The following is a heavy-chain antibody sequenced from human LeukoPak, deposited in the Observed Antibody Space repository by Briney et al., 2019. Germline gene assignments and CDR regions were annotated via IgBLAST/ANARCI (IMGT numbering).Heavy chain of an antibody. CDR3: ARQPNKNFFDY. V-gene: IGHV4-59*08. J-gene: IGHJ4*02. Sequence: SETLSLTCTVSGHSISSFYWSWIRQPPGKGLEWIGYIYYGGGTSYNPSLKSRVTMSVDTSRNQFSLKVTSATAADTAVYYCARQPNKNFFDYWGPGTPVTVSS. CDR2: IYYGGGT. CDR1: GHSISSFY.